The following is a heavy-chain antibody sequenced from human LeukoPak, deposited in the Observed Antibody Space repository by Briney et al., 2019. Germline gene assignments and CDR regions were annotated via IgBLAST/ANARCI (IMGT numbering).Heavy chain of an antibody. V-gene: IGHV3-30*16. CDR2: MSFDGSDK. J-gene: IGHJ5*02. Sequence: GNSVSNYKSLCLGERPGIKLEWVAFMSFDGSDKYYADSVKGRFTISRDNSKNTLYLQMDSLRFEDTAVYYCARDQPGTYTLSSTWGQGTLVTVSS. CDR1: GNSVSNYK. CDR3: ARDQPGTYTLSST. D-gene: IGHD6-19*01.